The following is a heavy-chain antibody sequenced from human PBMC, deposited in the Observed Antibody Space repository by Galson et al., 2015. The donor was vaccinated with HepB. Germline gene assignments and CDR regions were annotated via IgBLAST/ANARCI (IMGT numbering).Heavy chain of an antibody. CDR3: ARAPMTTVATGDAFDI. V-gene: IGHV3-30*04. D-gene: IGHD4-23*01. CDR2: ISYDGSDK. Sequence: SLRLSCAASEFTFSSYPMHWVRQAPGKGREWVAFISYDGSDKYYADSVKGRFTISRDDSKNTLSLQMNSLRTEDTAVYYCARAPMTTVATGDAFDIWGQGTLVTVSS. CDR1: EFTFSSYP. J-gene: IGHJ3*02.